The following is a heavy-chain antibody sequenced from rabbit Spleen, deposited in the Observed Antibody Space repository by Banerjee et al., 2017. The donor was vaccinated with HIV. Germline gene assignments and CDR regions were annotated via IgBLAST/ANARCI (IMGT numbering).Heavy chain of an antibody. V-gene: IGHV1S45*01. Sequence: EQLEESGGGLVKPEGSLTLTCTASGFSFSSSDYMCWVRQAPGKGLEWIACIKTGSGNTYYANWAKGRFTISKTSSTTVTLQMTSLTAADTATYFCARDTGDVDYGYTDLELWGPGTLVTVS. J-gene: IGHJ4*01. CDR2: IKTGSGNT. D-gene: IGHD6-1*01. CDR1: GFSFSSSDY. CDR3: ARDTGDVDYGYTDLEL.